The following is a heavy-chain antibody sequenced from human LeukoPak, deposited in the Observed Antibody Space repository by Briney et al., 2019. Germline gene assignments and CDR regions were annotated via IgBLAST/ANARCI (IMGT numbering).Heavy chain of an antibody. CDR2: IYYTRST. CDR3: ARGVTMIVVVIHDWYFDL. Sequence: PSETLSLTCTVSGGSISSSSYYWGWIRQPPGKGLEWIGSIYYTRSTYYNPSLKSRVTISVDTSKNQFSLKLTSVTAADTAVYYCARGVTMIVVVIHDWYFDLWGRGTLVTVSS. D-gene: IGHD3-22*01. CDR1: GGSISSSSYY. J-gene: IGHJ2*01. V-gene: IGHV4-39*01.